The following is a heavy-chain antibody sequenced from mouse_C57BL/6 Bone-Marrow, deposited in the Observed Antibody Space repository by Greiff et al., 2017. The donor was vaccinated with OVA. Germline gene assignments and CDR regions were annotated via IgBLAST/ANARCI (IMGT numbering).Heavy chain of an antibody. J-gene: IGHJ3*01. Sequence: VQLQQSGAELVRPGASVTLSCKASGYTFTDYEMHWVKQTPVHGLEWIGAIDPETGGNAYNQKFKGKAILTADKSYSTAYLELRSLTSEDSAVYYCTRGIYDYDGSWFAYWGQGTLVTVSA. V-gene: IGHV1-15*01. D-gene: IGHD2-4*01. CDR1: GYTFTDYE. CDR2: IDPETGGN. CDR3: TRGIYDYDGSWFAY.